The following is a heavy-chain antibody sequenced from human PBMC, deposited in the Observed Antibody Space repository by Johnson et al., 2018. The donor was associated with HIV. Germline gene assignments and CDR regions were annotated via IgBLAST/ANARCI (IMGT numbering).Heavy chain of an antibody. CDR2: ISSSGSTI. J-gene: IGHJ3*02. D-gene: IGHD4-17*01. CDR3: ARPGGDYSAFNI. V-gene: IGHV3-11*04. Sequence: QVQLVESGGGLVKPGGSLRLSCSASGFTFSDYYITWIRQAPGKGLEWISYISSSGSTIYYADSVKGRFTISRDNSKNTLYLQMNSLRAEDTAVYYCARPGGDYSAFNIWGQGTMVTVSS. CDR1: GFTFSDYY.